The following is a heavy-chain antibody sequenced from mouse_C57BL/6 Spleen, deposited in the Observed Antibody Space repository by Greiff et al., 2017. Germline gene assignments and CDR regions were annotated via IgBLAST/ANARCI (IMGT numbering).Heavy chain of an antibody. CDR3: ARDYDGLSFDY. CDR1: GYAFSSYW. V-gene: IGHV1-80*01. CDR2: IYPGDGDT. D-gene: IGHD2-4*01. Sequence: VQLQQSGAELVKPGASVKISCKASGYAFSSYWMNWVKQRPGKGLEWIGRIYPGDGDTNYNGKFKGKATLTADKSSSTAYMQLSSLTSEDSAVYFCARDYDGLSFDYWGQGTTLTVSS. J-gene: IGHJ2*01.